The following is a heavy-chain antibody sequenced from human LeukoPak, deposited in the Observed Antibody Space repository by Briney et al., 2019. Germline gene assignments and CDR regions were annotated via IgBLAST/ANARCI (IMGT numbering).Heavy chain of an antibody. CDR1: GFTFSSYG. CDR2: MWYDGSNK. J-gene: IGHJ4*02. CDR3: ARDPGVRWLVGFDY. Sequence: GGSLRLSCAASGFTFSSYGMHWVRQAPGKGLEWVAVMWYDGSNKYYADSVKGRFTISRDNSKNTLYLQMDSLRVEDTAVYYCARDPGVRWLVGFDYWGQGTQVTVSS. D-gene: IGHD6-19*01. V-gene: IGHV3-33*01.